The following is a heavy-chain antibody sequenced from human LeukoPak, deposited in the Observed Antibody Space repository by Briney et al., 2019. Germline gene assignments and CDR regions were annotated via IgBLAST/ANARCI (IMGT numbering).Heavy chain of an antibody. D-gene: IGHD6-6*01. CDR2: ISSSSSTI. CDR1: GFTFSSYS. Sequence: GGSLRLSCAASGFTFSSYSMNWVRQAPGKGLEWVSYISSSSSTIYYADSVKGRFTIFRDNAKNSLYLQMNSLRAEDTAVYYCARDGQLVPLNDAFDIWGQGTMVTVSS. V-gene: IGHV3-48*01. J-gene: IGHJ3*02. CDR3: ARDGQLVPLNDAFDI.